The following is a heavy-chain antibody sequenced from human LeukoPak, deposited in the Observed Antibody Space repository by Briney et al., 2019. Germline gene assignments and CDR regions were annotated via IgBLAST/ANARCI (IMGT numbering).Heavy chain of an antibody. CDR2: ISSSSSYI. CDR3: VRVSIINYFYY. V-gene: IGHV3-21*03. CDR1: AFTLSSDT. J-gene: IGHJ4*02. D-gene: IGHD3-10*01. Sequence: ESLTLSCPAAAFTLSSDTMNWVRQAAGKGLGWVSFISSSSSYIYYANSGKGRLTISRDNAKHSLYLQVNSLRATDTAVYYSVRVSIINYFYYWGQGSLVTVSP.